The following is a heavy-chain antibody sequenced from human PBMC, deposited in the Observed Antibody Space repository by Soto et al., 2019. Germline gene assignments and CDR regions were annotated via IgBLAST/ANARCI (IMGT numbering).Heavy chain of an antibody. Sequence: QVQLVESGGGVVQPGRSLRLSCAASGFTFSSYALHWVRQAPGKGLEWVAVISYDGSNKLYADSVKGRFTISRDTSKNTLYLQMNSLRAEDTAVYYCARVLGGYPNFDYWGQGTVVTVSS. CDR1: GFTFSSYA. J-gene: IGHJ4*02. D-gene: IGHD3-22*01. CDR2: ISYDGSNK. CDR3: ARVLGGYPNFDY. V-gene: IGHV3-30-3*01.